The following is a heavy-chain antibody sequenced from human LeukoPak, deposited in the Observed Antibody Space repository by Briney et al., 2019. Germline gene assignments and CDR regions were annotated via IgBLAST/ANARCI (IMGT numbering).Heavy chain of an antibody. J-gene: IGHJ6*03. CDR2: VNRGGST. V-gene: IGHV4-34*01. CDR1: GGSFSDYY. D-gene: IGHD2-15*01. CDR3: ARQRWGQLLRPDYYYYYMDV. Sequence: PSETLSLTCAAYGGSFSDYYWSWIRQPPGKGLEWIGEVNRGGSTNYNPSLNTRVTMSLDTSKSQFSLKLRSVTAADTAVYYCARQRWGQLLRPDYYYYYMDVWGKGTTVTVSS.